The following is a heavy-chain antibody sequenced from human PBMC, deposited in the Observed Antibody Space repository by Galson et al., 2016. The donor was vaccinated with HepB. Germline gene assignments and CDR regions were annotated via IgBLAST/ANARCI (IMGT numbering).Heavy chain of an antibody. Sequence: SVKVSCKASGFTFSDSAVQWVRQARGQRLEWIGWIVVGSGDTDHAQKLEERVTITRDLSRSTAFMEVTSLRFEDTAVYYCAARNVKGDVWGQGTTVTVSS. V-gene: IGHV1-58*01. CDR2: IVVGSGDT. D-gene: IGHD1-14*01. J-gene: IGHJ6*02. CDR1: GFTFSDSA. CDR3: AARNVKGDV.